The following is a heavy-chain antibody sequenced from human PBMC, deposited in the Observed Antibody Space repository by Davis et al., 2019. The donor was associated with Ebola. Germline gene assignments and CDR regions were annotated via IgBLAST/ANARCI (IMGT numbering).Heavy chain of an antibody. CDR3: AREPIAVAGYYFDY. V-gene: IGHV1-46*01. Sequence: ASVKVSCKASGYTFTSYYMLWVRHAPGQGLEWMGIINPMGGSTSYAQKFQGRVTMTRDTSASTAYMELSSLRSEDTAVYYCAREPIAVAGYYFDYWGQGTLVTVSS. CDR2: INPMGGST. CDR1: GYTFTSYY. D-gene: IGHD6-19*01. J-gene: IGHJ4*02.